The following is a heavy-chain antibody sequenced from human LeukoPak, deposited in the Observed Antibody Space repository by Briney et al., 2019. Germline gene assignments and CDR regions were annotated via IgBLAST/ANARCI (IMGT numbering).Heavy chain of an antibody. V-gene: IGHV3-15*01. Sequence: PGGSLRLSCAASGFTFSNAWMSWVRQAPGEGLGWVGRIKSKTDGGTTDYASPVKGRFTISRDDSKYTLYLQMNSLKTEDTAVYYCTRRYCSGGTCSVDYWGQGTLVTVSS. CDR1: GFTFSNAW. CDR2: IKSKTDGGTT. CDR3: TRRYCSGGTCSVDY. D-gene: IGHD2-15*01. J-gene: IGHJ4*02.